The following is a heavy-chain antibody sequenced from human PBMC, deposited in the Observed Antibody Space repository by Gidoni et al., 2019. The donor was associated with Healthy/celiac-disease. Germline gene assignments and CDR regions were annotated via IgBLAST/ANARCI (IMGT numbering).Heavy chain of an antibody. D-gene: IGHD1-26*01. Sequence: EVKLVESGGGLVKPGGSLRLSCAAPGCTFSNAWLRWVRQAPGTGLAWVGRIKSKTDGGTTDYAAPVKGRFTSSRDDSKNTLYLQMNSLKTEDTAVYSCTTGTVGATAGYWCQGTLVTVSS. CDR1: GCTFSNAW. J-gene: IGHJ4*02. CDR2: IKSKTDGGTT. CDR3: TTGTVGATAGY. V-gene: IGHV3-15*01.